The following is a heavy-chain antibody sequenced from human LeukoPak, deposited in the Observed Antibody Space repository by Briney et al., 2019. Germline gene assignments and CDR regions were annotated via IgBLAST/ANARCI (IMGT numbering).Heavy chain of an antibody. CDR1: GFTFSSYG. J-gene: IGHJ4*02. CDR3: AKRMITFGGLKGGFDF. D-gene: IGHD3-16*01. Sequence: PGGSLRLSCAASGFTFSSYGMNWVRQAPGKGLEWVSSISGSGDSTYYSDSVKGRLTISRDNSKNTLYLQMSSLRAEDTAVYYCAKRMITFGGLKGGFDFWGQGTLVTVSS. V-gene: IGHV3-23*01. CDR2: ISGSGDST.